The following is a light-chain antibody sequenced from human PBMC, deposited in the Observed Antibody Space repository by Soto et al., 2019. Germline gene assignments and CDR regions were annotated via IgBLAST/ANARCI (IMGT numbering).Light chain of an antibody. J-gene: IGLJ3*02. CDR1: NIGSKN. CDR3: QVWDSSSDHWV. CDR2: YNT. Sequence: SYELTQPPSVSVAPGQTARITCGGTNIGSKNVHWYQQKPGQAPVMVIYYNTERPSGIPERLSGSNSGNTATLTISRVEAGDEADYYGQVWDSSSDHWVFGGGTKHTVL. V-gene: IGLV3-21*04.